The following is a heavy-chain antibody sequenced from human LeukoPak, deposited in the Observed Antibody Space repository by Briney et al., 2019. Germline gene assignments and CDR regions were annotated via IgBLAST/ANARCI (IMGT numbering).Heavy chain of an antibody. CDR3: AAQCNDDFCYKRDYMDV. J-gene: IGHJ6*03. Sequence: ASVKVSCKTSKNMFTGYFMHWVRQAPGQGLEWIGWINPNSGGTLFARRFQGRVTMSRDTSIGATYMELSRLTSDDTALYYCAAQCNDDFCYKRDYMDVWGKGTMVIVSS. D-gene: IGHD2-2*02. CDR2: INPNSGGT. V-gene: IGHV1-2*02. CDR1: KNMFTGYF.